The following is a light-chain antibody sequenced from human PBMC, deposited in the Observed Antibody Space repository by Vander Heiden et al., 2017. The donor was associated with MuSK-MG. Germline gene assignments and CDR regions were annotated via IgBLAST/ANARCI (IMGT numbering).Light chain of an antibody. CDR3: TNWNSSAPV. CDR2: YKSDSDK. V-gene: IGLV5-45*02. CDR1: SGINVGTYR. J-gene: IGLJ2*01. Sequence: QAVLTQPSSLSASPGASASLTCTLRSGINVGTYRIYWYQQKPGSPPQYPLRYKSDSDKQQGSGVPSRFSGSKYASANAVILLISGLQAEDESYYYSTNWNSSAPVFGGGTKLTVL.